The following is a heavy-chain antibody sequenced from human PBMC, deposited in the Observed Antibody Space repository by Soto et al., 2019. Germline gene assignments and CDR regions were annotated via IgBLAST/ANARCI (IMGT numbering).Heavy chain of an antibody. D-gene: IGHD6-6*01. J-gene: IGHJ4*02. CDR2: IYSSGRT. Sequence: QVQLQESGPGLVKPSQTLSLTCSISGGSISSGGYFWSWIRQQPGKGLEWIGYIYSSGRTYYNPSLRSRLTISTDASKTQFSLELSSVTAADTAVYYCARAYSTSTRAFDYWGQGTLVTVSS. CDR1: GGSISSGGYF. V-gene: IGHV4-31*03. CDR3: ARAYSTSTRAFDY.